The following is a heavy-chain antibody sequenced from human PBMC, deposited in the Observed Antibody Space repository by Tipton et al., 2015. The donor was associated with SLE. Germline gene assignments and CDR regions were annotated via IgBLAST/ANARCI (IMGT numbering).Heavy chain of an antibody. CDR1: GGSISSSNW. CDR3: ARRFFDGSGSI. CDR2: IYHSGST. J-gene: IGHJ4*02. D-gene: IGHD3-22*01. V-gene: IGHV4-4*01. Sequence: TLSLTCAVSGGSISSSNWWSWVRQPPGKGLEWIGEIYHSGSTNYNPSLKSRLNISVAKSKNQFSLKLTSVTAADTAVYFCARRFFDGSGSIWGQGTLVTVSS.